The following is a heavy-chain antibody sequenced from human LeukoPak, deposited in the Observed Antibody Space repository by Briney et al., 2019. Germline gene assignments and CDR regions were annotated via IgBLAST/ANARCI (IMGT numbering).Heavy chain of an antibody. Sequence: GGSLRLSCAASGFTFTNAWMNWVRQAPGKGLEWVGHIKSKTDGGTTDYAAPVKGRFTISRDDSKNTLYLQMNSLKTEDTAVYYCTTGGDSGTYYVDYYFDFWGQGTLVTVSS. V-gene: IGHV3-15*01. J-gene: IGHJ4*02. CDR2: IKSKTDGGTT. CDR3: TTGGDSGTYYVDYYFDF. CDR1: GFTFTNAW. D-gene: IGHD1-26*01.